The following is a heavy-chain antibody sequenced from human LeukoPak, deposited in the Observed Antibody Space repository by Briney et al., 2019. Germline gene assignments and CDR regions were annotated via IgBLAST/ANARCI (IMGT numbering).Heavy chain of an antibody. Sequence: GGSLRLSCVPSGFSFSNYAMSWVRQAPGKGLEWVSSISGSGGSTHYADSVKGRFTISRDKTKNALYLQMNSLRAEDTAVYYCAKSSYYDASGYYREYYFDYWGQGTLVTVSS. CDR1: GFSFSNYA. J-gene: IGHJ4*02. CDR3: AKSSYYDASGYYREYYFDY. D-gene: IGHD3-22*01. V-gene: IGHV3-23*01. CDR2: ISGSGGST.